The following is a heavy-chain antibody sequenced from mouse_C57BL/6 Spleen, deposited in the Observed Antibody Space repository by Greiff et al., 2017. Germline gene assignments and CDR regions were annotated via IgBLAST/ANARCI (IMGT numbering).Heavy chain of an antibody. CDR2: IWGGGST. V-gene: IGHV2-9*01. CDR3: VKHGDGYDGAWFAY. D-gene: IGHD2-2*01. J-gene: IGHJ3*01. Sequence: VHLVESGPGLVAPSQSLSITCTVSGFSLTSYGVDWVRQPPGKGLEWLGVIWGGGSTNYNSALMSRLSISKVNSKSQVFLKMYSLQTDDTAVYYCVKHGDGYDGAWFAYWGQGTLVTVSA. CDR1: GFSLTSYG.